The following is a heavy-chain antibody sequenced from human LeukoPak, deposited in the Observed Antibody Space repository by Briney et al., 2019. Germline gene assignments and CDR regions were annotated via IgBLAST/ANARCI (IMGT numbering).Heavy chain of an antibody. CDR1: GGTFSSCA. Sequence: SVKVSCKASGGTFSSCAISWVRQAPGQGLEWMGRIIPIFGTANYAQKFQGRVTITTDESTSTAYMELSSLRAEDTAVYYCARADSSGSYFDYWGQGTLVTVSS. V-gene: IGHV1-69*05. J-gene: IGHJ4*02. D-gene: IGHD6-19*01. CDR3: ARADSSGSYFDY. CDR2: IIPIFGTA.